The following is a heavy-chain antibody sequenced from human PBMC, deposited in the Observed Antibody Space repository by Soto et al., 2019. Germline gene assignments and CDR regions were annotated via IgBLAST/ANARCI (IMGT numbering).Heavy chain of an antibody. CDR2: IYTSGST. D-gene: IGHD3-22*01. CDR1: GGSISSYY. Sequence: PSETLSLTCTVSGGSISSYYWSWIRQPAGKGLEWIGRIYTSGSTNYNPSLKSRVTMSVDTSKNQFSLKLSSVTAADTAVYYCASSAPDYYYDSSGFDNWGQGALVTVSS. CDR3: ASSAPDYYYDSSGFDN. J-gene: IGHJ4*02. V-gene: IGHV4-4*07.